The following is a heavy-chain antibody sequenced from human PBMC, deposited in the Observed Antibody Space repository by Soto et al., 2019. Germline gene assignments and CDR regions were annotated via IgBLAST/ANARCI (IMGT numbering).Heavy chain of an antibody. V-gene: IGHV4-39*01. J-gene: IGHJ5*02. CDR2: IYYSGST. CDR3: ERNCYSRSWYVGIAVAGKSKWFET. CDR1: GGSISSSSYY. D-gene: IGHD6-19*01. Sequence: SETLSLTCTVSGGSISSSSYYWGWIRQPPGKGLEWIGSIYYSGSTYYNPSLKSRVTISVDTSKNQFSLKLSSVTAEDTAVYYCERNCYSRSWYVGIAVAGKSKWFETWGQGTLVT.